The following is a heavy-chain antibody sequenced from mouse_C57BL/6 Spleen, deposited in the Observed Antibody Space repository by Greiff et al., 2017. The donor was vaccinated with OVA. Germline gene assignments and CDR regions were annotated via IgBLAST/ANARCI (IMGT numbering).Heavy chain of an antibody. Sequence: EVQLHQSGPELVKPGASVKISCKASGYTFTDYYMNWVKQSHGKSLEWIGDINPNNGGTSYNQKFKGKATLTVDKSSSTAYMELRSLTSEDSAVYYCAPGGGAYGNYYAMDYWGQGTSVTVAS. CDR2: INPNNGGT. V-gene: IGHV1-26*01. D-gene: IGHD2-1*01. J-gene: IGHJ4*01. CDR3: APGGGAYGNYYAMDY. CDR1: GYTFTDYY.